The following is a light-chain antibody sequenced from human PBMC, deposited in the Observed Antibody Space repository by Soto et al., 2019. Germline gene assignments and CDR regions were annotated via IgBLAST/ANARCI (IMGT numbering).Light chain of an antibody. CDR1: QSVSNNY. CDR2: GAS. J-gene: IGKJ1*01. Sequence: IVLTQSPGTLSLSPRERDNISCRASQSVSNNYLAWYQQKPGQAPRLLIYGASNRATGIPDRFSGSGSGTDFTLTISRLEPEDFAVYYCQQYGSSGTFGQGTKVDIK. V-gene: IGKV3-20*01. CDR3: QQYGSSGT.